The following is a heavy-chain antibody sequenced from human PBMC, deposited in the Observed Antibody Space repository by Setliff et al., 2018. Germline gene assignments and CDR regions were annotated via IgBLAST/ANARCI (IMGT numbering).Heavy chain of an antibody. CDR2: ITRSGDAM. Sequence: GGSLRLSCAASGFTFSDYYMSWIRQAPGRGLEWVSYITRSGDAMYYTDSVKGRFTISRDNAKNSLYLQMNSLRAEDTAVYYCARGHTTVSTGYWGQGTPVTVSS. CDR3: ARGHTTVSTGY. D-gene: IGHD4-17*01. V-gene: IGHV3-11*01. CDR1: GFTFSDYY. J-gene: IGHJ4*02.